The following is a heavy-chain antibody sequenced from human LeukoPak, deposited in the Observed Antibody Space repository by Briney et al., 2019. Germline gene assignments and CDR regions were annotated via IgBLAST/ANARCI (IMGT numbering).Heavy chain of an antibody. D-gene: IGHD1-1*01. V-gene: IGHV3-21*01. CDR1: GFTFSSYS. CDR2: ISSSSSYI. Sequence: GGSLRLSCAASGFTFSSYSMNWVRQAPGKGLEWVSSISSSSSYIYYADSVKGRFTISRDNAKNSLYLQMNSLRAEDTAVYYCARDTGRLERFDHWGQGTLVTVSS. CDR3: ARDTGRLERFDH. J-gene: IGHJ5*02.